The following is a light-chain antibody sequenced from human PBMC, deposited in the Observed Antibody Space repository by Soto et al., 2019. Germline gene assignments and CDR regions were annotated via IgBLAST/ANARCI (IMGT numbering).Light chain of an antibody. CDR1: SSDVGGYNY. CDR3: SSHAGINNVV. J-gene: IGLJ3*02. Sequence: ALTQPPSASGSPGQSVTISCTGTSSDVGGYNYVSWYQQHPGKAPKLMIYEVTKRPSGVPDRFSGSKSGNTASLTVSGLQAEDEADYYCSSHAGINNVVFGGGTKLTVL. CDR2: EVT. V-gene: IGLV2-8*01.